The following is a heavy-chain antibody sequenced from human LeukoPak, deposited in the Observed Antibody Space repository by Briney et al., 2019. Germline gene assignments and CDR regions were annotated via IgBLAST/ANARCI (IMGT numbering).Heavy chain of an antibody. CDR2: FYYSGST. V-gene: IGHV4-59*01. J-gene: IGHJ4*02. CDR1: GGSITNYY. D-gene: IGHD3-22*01. CDR3: ATGSSYPPGELDY. Sequence: SETLSLTCNVSGGSITNYYWAWIRQSPGKGLEWIVYFYYSGSTNYNPSLKSRATISMDTPKNQFSLKLRSVTAADTAVFFCATGSSYPPGELDYWGQGSLVTVSS.